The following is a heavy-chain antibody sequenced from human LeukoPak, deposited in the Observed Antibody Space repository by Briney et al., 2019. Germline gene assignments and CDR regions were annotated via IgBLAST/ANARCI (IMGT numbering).Heavy chain of an antibody. J-gene: IGHJ4*02. CDR3: AKSKDVVPAAIYFDY. D-gene: IGHD2-2*02. CDR1: GFTFSSYA. CDR2: ISGSGGST. V-gene: IGHV3-23*01. Sequence: GGSLRLSCAASGFTFSSYAMSWVRQAPGKGLEWVSAISGSGGSTYYADSVKGRLTISRDNSKNTLYLQMNSLRAEDTAVYYCAKSKDVVPAAIYFDYWGQGTLVTVSS.